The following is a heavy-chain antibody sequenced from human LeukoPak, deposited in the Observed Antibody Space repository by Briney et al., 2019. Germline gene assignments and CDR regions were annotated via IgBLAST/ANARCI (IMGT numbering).Heavy chain of an antibody. V-gene: IGHV1-2*02. Sequence: ASVKVSCKASGYTFTGYYMHWVRRAPGQGLEWMGWINPNSGGTNYAQKFQGRVTMTRDTSISTAYMELSRLRSDDTAVYYCARGGEQLAYLYYYYYMDVWGKGTTVTVSS. CDR1: GYTFTGYY. CDR3: ARGGEQLAYLYYYYYMDV. J-gene: IGHJ6*03. CDR2: INPNSGGT. D-gene: IGHD6-6*01.